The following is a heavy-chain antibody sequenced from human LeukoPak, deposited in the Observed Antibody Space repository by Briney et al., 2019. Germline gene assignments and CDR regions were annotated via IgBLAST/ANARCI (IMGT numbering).Heavy chain of an antibody. Sequence: ASVKVSSKASGYTFTSYDINWVRQATGQGLEWMGWMNPNSGNTGYAQKFQGRVTITRNTSISTAYMELSSLRSEDTAVYYCARGQTWGVPYHFDYWGQGTLALVSS. D-gene: IGHD3-16*01. V-gene: IGHV1-8*03. J-gene: IGHJ4*02. CDR2: MNPNSGNT. CDR3: ARGQTWGVPYHFDY. CDR1: GYTFTSYD.